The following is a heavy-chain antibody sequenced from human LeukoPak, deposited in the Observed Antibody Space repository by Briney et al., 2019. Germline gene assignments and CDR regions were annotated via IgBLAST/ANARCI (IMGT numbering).Heavy chain of an antibody. CDR2: IWYGGSNK. CDR1: GFTLSSYG. V-gene: IGHV3-30*02. Sequence: PGGSLRLSCAASGFTLSSYGMHWVRQAPGKGLEWVAVIWYGGSNKYYADSVKGRFTISRDNSKNTLYLQMNSLRAEDTAVYYCAKVGYSGYDCLSYWGQGTLVTVSS. J-gene: IGHJ4*02. D-gene: IGHD5-12*01. CDR3: AKVGYSGYDCLSY.